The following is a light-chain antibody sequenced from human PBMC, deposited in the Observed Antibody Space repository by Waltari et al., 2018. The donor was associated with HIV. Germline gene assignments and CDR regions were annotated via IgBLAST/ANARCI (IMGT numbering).Light chain of an antibody. J-gene: IGLJ3*02. CDR3: AAWDDSLNGRV. V-gene: IGLV1-44*01. CDR1: SSNIGSNT. Sequence: QSVLTQPPSASGTPGQRVTISCSGSSSNIGSNTVNWYQQLPGTAPKLLIYSNNRRPSGVPDRFSGSKSGTSASLAISGRQSEDEADYYCAAWDDSLNGRVFGGGTKLTVL. CDR2: SNN.